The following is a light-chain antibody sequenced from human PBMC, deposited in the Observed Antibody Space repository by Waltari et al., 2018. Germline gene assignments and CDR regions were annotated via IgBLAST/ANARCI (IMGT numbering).Light chain of an antibody. CDR1: QSIGRD. J-gene: IGKJ1*01. CDR2: GAS. CDR3: QNHERLPAV. V-gene: IGKV3-20*01. Sequence: EIVLTQSPGTLSLSTGERATLPCRASQSIGRDLVWYQQKPGQAPRRLIYGASSRAAGIPDRFSGSGSGTDFSLTISRLEPEDFAVSYLQNHERLPAVFGQGTKVEIK.